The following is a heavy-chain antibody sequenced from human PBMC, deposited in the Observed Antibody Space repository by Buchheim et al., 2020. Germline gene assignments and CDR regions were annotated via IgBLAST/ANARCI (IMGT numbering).Heavy chain of an antibody. CDR2: INHSGST. CDR1: GGSFSGYY. Sequence: QVQLQQWGAGLLKPSETLSLTCAVYGGSFSGYYWSWIRQPPGKGLEWIGEINHSGSTNYNPSLKTPVTISVDTSKNQFSLKLSSVTAADTAVYYCARGGRPGSHWFDPWGQGTL. CDR3: ARGGRPGSHWFDP. V-gene: IGHV4-34*01. J-gene: IGHJ5*02.